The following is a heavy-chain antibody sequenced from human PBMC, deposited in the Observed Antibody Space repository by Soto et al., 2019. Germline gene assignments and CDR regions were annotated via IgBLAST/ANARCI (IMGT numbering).Heavy chain of an antibody. Sequence: GASVKVSCKASGYTFTSYAMNWVRQAPGQGLEWMGWINTNTGNPTYAQGFTGRFVFSLDTSVSTAYLQICSLKAEDTAVYYCARVTNTAMVIDYYYYMDVWGKGTTVTVSS. CDR3: ARVTNTAMVIDYYYYMDV. V-gene: IGHV7-4-1*01. CDR2: INTNTGNP. D-gene: IGHD5-18*01. CDR1: GYTFTSYA. J-gene: IGHJ6*03.